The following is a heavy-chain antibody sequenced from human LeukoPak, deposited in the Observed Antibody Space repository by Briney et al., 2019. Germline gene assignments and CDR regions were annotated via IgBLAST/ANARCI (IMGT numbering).Heavy chain of an antibody. D-gene: IGHD3-3*01. V-gene: IGHV4-59*01. CDR1: GGSISSCY. CDR3: ARVGSGNYYYYYMDV. CDR2: IYYSGST. J-gene: IGHJ6*03. Sequence: SETLSLTCTVSGGSISSCYWSWIRQPPGKGLERIGYIYYSGSTNYNPSLKSRVTISVDTTKNQFSLKLSSVTAADTAVYYCARVGSGNYYYYYMDVWGKGTTVTVSS.